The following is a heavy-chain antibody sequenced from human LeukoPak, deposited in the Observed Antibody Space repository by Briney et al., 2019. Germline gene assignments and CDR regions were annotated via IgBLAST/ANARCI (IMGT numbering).Heavy chain of an antibody. V-gene: IGHV3-53*05. CDR1: GFSVRTTY. CDR3: AKDGESGIQWTQGYFDY. J-gene: IGHJ4*02. CDR2: LYTGGGT. Sequence: GSLRLSCAVSGFSVRTTYMSWVRQSPGKGLEWVSVLYTGGGTDHADSVKGRFSISRDNSYNTVYLQMTGLRAEDTAVYYCAKDGESGIQWTQGYFDYWGQGTLVTVSS. D-gene: IGHD1-1*01.